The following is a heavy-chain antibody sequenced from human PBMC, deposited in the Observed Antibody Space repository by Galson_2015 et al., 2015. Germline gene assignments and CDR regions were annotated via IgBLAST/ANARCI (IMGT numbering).Heavy chain of an antibody. D-gene: IGHD2-15*01. Sequence: SVKVSCKASGGTFSSYAISWVRQAPGQGLEWMGGIIPIFGTANYAQKFQGRVTITADASTSTAYMELSSLRSEDTAVYYCASRHCSRGSCSTWLYPSGQRTLLAASS. CDR1: GGTFSSYA. J-gene: IGHJ5*02. CDR3: ASRHCSRGSCSTWLYP. V-gene: IGHV1-69*13. CDR2: IIPIFGTA.